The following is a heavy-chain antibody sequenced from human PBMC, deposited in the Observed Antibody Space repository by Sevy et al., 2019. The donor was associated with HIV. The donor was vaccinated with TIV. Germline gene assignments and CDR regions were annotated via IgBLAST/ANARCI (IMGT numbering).Heavy chain of an antibody. D-gene: IGHD3-9*01. V-gene: IGHV4-59*13. Sequence: SETLSLTCSVSAGSISSYYWSWIRQPPGKGLEWIGYIYYSGTTDYIPSLKSRVTISQDKSKKVFSLRLRSVTAADTAVYYCATDNAILTPRAFDIWGQGTMVTVSS. CDR2: IYYSGTT. J-gene: IGHJ3*02. CDR3: ATDNAILTPRAFDI. CDR1: AGSISSYY.